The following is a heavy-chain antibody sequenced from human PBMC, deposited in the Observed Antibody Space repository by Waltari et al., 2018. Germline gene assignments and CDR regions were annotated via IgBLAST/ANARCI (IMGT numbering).Heavy chain of an antibody. D-gene: IGHD2-15*01. J-gene: IGHJ4*02. CDR2: IRSKVYGGTT. V-gene: IGHV3-49*04. CDR1: GFTFCDYA. Sequence: EVQLVESGGGLVQPGRSLRLSCTGFGFTFCDYAVRWVRQAPGNGLEWVGCIRSKVYGGTTKDAASGRGRFTLSRDDSKSIAFLQMNGLRTEDTAVYYCTRGNFQWSSTLDYWGQGTLVNVSS. CDR3: TRGNFQWSSTLDY.